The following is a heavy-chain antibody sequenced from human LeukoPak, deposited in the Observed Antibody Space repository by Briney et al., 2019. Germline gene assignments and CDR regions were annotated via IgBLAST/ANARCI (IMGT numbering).Heavy chain of an antibody. CDR2: ISTSSSYI. V-gene: IGHV3-21*01. Sequence: PGGSLRLSCAASGPTFSSYAMSWVRQAPGKGLEWVSPISTSSSYIDYADSVKGRFTISRDNAKNSLYLQMNSLRADDTAVYYCARGSSNIAGRDNWFDPWGQGTLVTVSS. J-gene: IGHJ5*02. D-gene: IGHD6-6*01. CDR3: ARGSSNIAGRDNWFDP. CDR1: GPTFSSYA.